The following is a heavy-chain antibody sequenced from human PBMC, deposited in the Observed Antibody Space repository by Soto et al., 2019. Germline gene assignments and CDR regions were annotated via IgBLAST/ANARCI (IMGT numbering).Heavy chain of an antibody. CDR3: ARGSATHIVVVIAEHDAFDI. CDR1: GYTFTSYD. Sequence: QVQLVQSGAEVKKPGASVKVSCKASGYTFTSYDINWVRQATGQGLEWMGWMNPNSGNTGYAQKFQSRVTMTRNTSISTAYMELSSLRSEDTAVYYCARGSATHIVVVIAEHDAFDIWGQGTMVTVSS. J-gene: IGHJ3*02. V-gene: IGHV1-8*01. CDR2: MNPNSGNT. D-gene: IGHD2-21*01.